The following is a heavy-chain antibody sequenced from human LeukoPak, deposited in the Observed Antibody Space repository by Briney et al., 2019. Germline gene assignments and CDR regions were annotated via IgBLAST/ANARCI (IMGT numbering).Heavy chain of an antibody. CDR2: INPSGGST. D-gene: IGHD2-15*01. CDR3: ARVSGGGSGYSPSGWFDP. J-gene: IGHJ5*02. CDR1: GGTFSSYA. V-gene: IGHV1-46*01. Sequence: ASVKVSCKASGGTFSSYAISWVRQAPGQGLEWMGIINPSGGSTSYAQKFQGRVTMTRDTSTSTVYMELSSLRSDDTAVYYCARVSGGGSGYSPSGWFDPWGQGTLVTVSS.